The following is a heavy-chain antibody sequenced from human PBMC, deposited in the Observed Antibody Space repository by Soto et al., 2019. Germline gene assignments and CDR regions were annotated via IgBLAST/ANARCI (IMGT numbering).Heavy chain of an antibody. CDR1: GFTFDDYS. CDR2: ISWDGRST. Sequence: EVQLVESGGVVVQPGESLRLSCAASGFTFDDYSMHWVRQAPGKGLEWVSLISWDGRSTYYADSVKGRFTVSRDNSKNSLYLQMNNLTTEDTAFYYCGKDGAITDYTYLDYWGQGALVTVSS. D-gene: IGHD1-26*01. V-gene: IGHV3-43*01. CDR3: GKDGAITDYTYLDY. J-gene: IGHJ4*02.